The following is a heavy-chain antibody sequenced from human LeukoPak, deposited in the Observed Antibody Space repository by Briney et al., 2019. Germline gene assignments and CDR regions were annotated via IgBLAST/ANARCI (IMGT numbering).Heavy chain of an antibody. J-gene: IGHJ4*02. CDR1: GGTFSSYA. D-gene: IGHD3-22*01. CDR3: ARDAYYYDSSGWRGYYFDY. CDR2: IIPIFGTA. Sequence: ASVKVSCKASGGTFSSYAISWVRQAPGQGLEWMGGIIPIFGTANYAQKFQGRVTITADESTSTAYMELSSLRSEDTAVYYCARDAYYYDSSGWRGYYFDYWGQGTLVTVSS. V-gene: IGHV1-69*13.